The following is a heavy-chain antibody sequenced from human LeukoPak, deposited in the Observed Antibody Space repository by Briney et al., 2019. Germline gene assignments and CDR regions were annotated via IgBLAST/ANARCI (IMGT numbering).Heavy chain of an antibody. CDR2: ISSSGSTI. V-gene: IGHV3-11*04. Sequence: GGSLRLSCAASGFTFSDYCMSWIRQAPGKGLEWVSYISSSGSTIYYADSVKGRFTISRDNTKNSLYLQMNGLRAEDTAVYYCAREGGVCSSTSCHHYYMDVWGKGTTVTVSS. J-gene: IGHJ6*03. CDR3: AREGGVCSSTSCHHYYMDV. CDR1: GFTFSDYC. D-gene: IGHD2-2*01.